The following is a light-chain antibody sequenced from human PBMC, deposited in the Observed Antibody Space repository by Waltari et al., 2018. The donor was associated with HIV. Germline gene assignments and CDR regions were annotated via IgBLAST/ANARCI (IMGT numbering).Light chain of an antibody. CDR2: NNE. CDR1: GSYIGSHS. V-gene: IGLV1-44*01. J-gene: IGLJ1*01. Sequence: HSVLTQPPSASGTSGQTVIISCSANGSYIGSHSLTWYQHLPGATPKLVIYNNEQRPSGVPARFSGSKSATSASLAITGVQSGDEGDYYCATWDDTLVTLVFGSGTRVVV. CDR3: ATWDDTLVTLV.